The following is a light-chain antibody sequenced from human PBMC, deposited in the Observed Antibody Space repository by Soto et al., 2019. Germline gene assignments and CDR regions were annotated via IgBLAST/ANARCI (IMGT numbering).Light chain of an antibody. CDR2: DAS. CDR3: QQFKV. Sequence: IQMTHSPSTLSASVGDRVTITCRASQGIGSALAWYQQKPGKAPKLLIYDASSLESGVPSRFSGSGSGTDFTLTISSLQTEDFANYYCQQFKVFGGGNKVEIX. V-gene: IGKV1-13*02. CDR1: QGIGSA. J-gene: IGKJ4*01.